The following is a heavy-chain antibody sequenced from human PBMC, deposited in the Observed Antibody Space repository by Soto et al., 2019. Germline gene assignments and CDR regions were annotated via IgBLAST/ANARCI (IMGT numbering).Heavy chain of an antibody. J-gene: IGHJ4*02. D-gene: IGHD5-12*01. V-gene: IGHV4-31*03. CDR3: ARDGVATMSFDY. CDR1: GGSISSGGYY. Sequence: QVQLQESGPGLVKPSQTLSLTCTVSGGSISSGGYYWSWIRQHPGKGLEWIGYIYYSGSTYYNPSLKSRDTITVETSKNLYSLKLSSVTAADTAVYYCARDGVATMSFDYWGQGTLVTVSS. CDR2: IYYSGST.